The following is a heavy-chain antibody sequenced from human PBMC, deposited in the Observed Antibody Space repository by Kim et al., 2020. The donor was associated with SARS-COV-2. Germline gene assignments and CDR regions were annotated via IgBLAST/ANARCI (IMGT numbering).Heavy chain of an antibody. Sequence: GGYLRLSCAASGFTFDDYAMHWVRQAPGKGLEWVSGISWNSGSIGYADSVKGRFTIPRDNAKNSLYLQMNSLRAEDTALYYCAKIRWDFTDYGMDVWGQGTTVTVSS. CDR1: GFTFDDYA. J-gene: IGHJ6*02. D-gene: IGHD2-8*02. CDR3: AKIRWDFTDYGMDV. V-gene: IGHV3-9*01. CDR2: ISWNSGSI.